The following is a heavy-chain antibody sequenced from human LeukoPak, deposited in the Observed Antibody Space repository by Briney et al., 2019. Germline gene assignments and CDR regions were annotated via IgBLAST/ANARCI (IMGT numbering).Heavy chain of an antibody. CDR2: IGTYNGHT. V-gene: IGHV1-18*01. J-gene: IGHJ4*02. CDR1: GYIFTNYD. D-gene: IGHD1-7*01. Sequence: ASVKLSCKASGYIFTNYDINRVRQAPGQGLERMGWIGTYNGHTNYAQRLQGRITLTTDTSTSTAYMELKSLRSDDTAVYYCARMSNWKYQGFESWGQGTLVTVSS. CDR3: ARMSNWKYQGFES.